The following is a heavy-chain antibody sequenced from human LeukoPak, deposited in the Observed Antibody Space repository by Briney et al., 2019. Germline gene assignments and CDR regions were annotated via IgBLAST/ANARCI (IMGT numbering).Heavy chain of an antibody. D-gene: IGHD6-19*01. J-gene: IGHJ4*02. CDR2: ISYDGSNK. V-gene: IGHV3-30*04. CDR3: ARAASGWYLLPYDY. Sequence: PGWSLRLSCAASGFTFSSYAMHWVRQAPGKGLEWVAVISYDGSNKYYADSVKGRFTISRDNSKNTLYLQMNSLRAEDTVVYYCARAASGWYLLPYDYWGQGTLVTVSS. CDR1: GFTFSSYA.